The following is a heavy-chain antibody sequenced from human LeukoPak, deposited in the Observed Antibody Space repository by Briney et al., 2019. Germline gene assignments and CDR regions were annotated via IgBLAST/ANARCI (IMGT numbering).Heavy chain of an antibody. CDR2: IIPIFGTA. CDR1: GGTFSSYA. CDR3: ARDLGYCSGGSCYPNGAFDI. Sequence: ASVKVSCKASGGTFSSYAISWVRQAPGQGLEWIGGIIPIFGTANYAQKFQGRVTITADKSTSTAYMELSSLRSEDTAVYYCARDLGYCSGGSCYPNGAFDIWGQGTMVTVSS. J-gene: IGHJ3*02. D-gene: IGHD2-15*01. V-gene: IGHV1-69*06.